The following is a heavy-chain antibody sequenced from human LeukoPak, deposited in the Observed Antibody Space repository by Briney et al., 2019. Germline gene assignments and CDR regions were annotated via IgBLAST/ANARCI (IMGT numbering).Heavy chain of an antibody. V-gene: IGHV4-4*07. CDR3: ARHVTGQPEGY. CDR1: GGSVSTYY. J-gene: IGHJ4*02. Sequence: TSETLSLTCTVSGGSVSTYYWSWIRQPAGKGLEWIGRIYTSGNTNYNPSLKSRVTISVDTSKNQFSLNLSSVTAADTAVYYCARHVTGQPEGYWGQGTLVTVSS. CDR2: IYTSGNT.